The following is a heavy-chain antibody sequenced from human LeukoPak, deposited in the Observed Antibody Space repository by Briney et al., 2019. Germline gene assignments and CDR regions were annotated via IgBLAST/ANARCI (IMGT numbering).Heavy chain of an antibody. CDR1: GYTFTTYG. CDR3: ARELYGRFEY. Sequence: ASVKVSCKASGYTFTTYGISWVRQAPGQGLECMGWINPYNGNTNYAQKLQGRATMTTDTTTSTAYMELRSLRSDDTAVYYCARELYGRFEYWGQGTLVTVSS. J-gene: IGHJ4*02. D-gene: IGHD2-2*02. V-gene: IGHV1-18*01. CDR2: INPYNGNT.